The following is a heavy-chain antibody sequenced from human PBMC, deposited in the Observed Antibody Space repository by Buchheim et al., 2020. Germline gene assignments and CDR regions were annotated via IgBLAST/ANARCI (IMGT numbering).Heavy chain of an antibody. V-gene: IGHV3-30-3*01. D-gene: IGHD6-19*01. Sequence: QVQLVESGGGVVQPGRSLRLSCAASGFTFSSYAMHWVRQAPGKGLEWVAVISYGGSNKYYADSVKGRFTISRDNSKHTLYLQMNSLRAKDTAVDYCARDPDNTQWLVILYYYYGMDVWGQGTT. CDR2: ISYGGSNK. J-gene: IGHJ6*02. CDR1: GFTFSSYA. CDR3: ARDPDNTQWLVILYYYYGMDV.